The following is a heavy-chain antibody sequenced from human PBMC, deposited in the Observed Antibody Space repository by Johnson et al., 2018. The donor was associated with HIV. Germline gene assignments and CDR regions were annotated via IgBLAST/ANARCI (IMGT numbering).Heavy chain of an antibody. Sequence: MLLVESGGGLVQPGGSLRLSCEASGFTFSSYAMSWVRQAPGKGLEWVSAISGSGGSTYYADSVKGRFTISRDNSKNTLYLQMNSLRAEDTAVYYCAKKMGVVVVPAAMHAFDIWGQGTMVTVSS. CDR2: ISGSGGST. V-gene: IGHV3-23*04. CDR3: AKKMGVVVVPAAMHAFDI. CDR1: GFTFSSYA. J-gene: IGHJ3*02. D-gene: IGHD2-2*01.